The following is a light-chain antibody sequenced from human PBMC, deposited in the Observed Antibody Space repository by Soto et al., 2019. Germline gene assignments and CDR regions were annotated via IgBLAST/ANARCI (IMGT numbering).Light chain of an antibody. V-gene: IGKV3-11*01. CDR1: QSVSTY. CDR2: GAS. J-gene: IGKJ3*01. CDR3: QQRSDWPLT. Sequence: IVLTQSPATLSLSPGERATLSCRASQSVSTYLTWYQKKPGQAPRLLIYGASTRATGIPARFSGSGSGTDFTLTISSLEPEDFAVYYCQQRSDWPLTFGPGTKVDIK.